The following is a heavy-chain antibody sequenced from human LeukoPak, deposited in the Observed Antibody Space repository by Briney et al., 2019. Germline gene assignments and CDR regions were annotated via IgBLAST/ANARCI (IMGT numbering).Heavy chain of an antibody. CDR3: ARGGSGYYYVSNAFDI. CDR2: ISSSGSTI. D-gene: IGHD3-22*01. J-gene: IGHJ3*02. V-gene: IGHV3-11*04. Sequence: GGSLGLSCAASGFTFSDYYMSWIRQAPGKGLEWVSYISSSGSTIYYADSVKGRFTISRDNAKNSLYLQMNSLRAEDTAVYYCARGGSGYYYVSNAFDIWGQGTMVTVSS. CDR1: GFTFSDYY.